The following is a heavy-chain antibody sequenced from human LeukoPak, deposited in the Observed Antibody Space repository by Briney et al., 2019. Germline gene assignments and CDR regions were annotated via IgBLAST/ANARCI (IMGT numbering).Heavy chain of an antibody. CDR3: ASSEVAGDAFDI. CDR2: INGRGYST. Sequence: GGSLRLSCAASGFTFSNYAMNWVRQAPGKGLEWVSGINGRGYSTYYADSVKGRFTISRDNAKNSLYLQMNSLRAEDTAVYYCASSEVAGDAFDIWGQGTMVTVSS. J-gene: IGHJ3*02. CDR1: GFTFSNYA. V-gene: IGHV3-23*01. D-gene: IGHD2-15*01.